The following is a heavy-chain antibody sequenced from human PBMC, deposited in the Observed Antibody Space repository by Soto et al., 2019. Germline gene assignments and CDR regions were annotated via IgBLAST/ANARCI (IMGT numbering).Heavy chain of an antibody. J-gene: IGHJ4*02. V-gene: IGHV1-3*01. Sequence: ASVKVSCKASGYTFTSYAMHWVRQAPGQRLEWMGWINAGNGNTKYSQKFQGRVTITRDTSASTAYMELSSLRSEDTAFYYCARRRNPGYSYGYNQFDYWGQGTLVTVSS. D-gene: IGHD5-18*01. CDR1: GYTFTSYA. CDR2: INAGNGNT. CDR3: ARRRNPGYSYGYNQFDY.